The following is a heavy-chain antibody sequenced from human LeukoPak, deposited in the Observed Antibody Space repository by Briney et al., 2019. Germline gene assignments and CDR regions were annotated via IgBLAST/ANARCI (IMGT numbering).Heavy chain of an antibody. D-gene: IGHD6-13*01. CDR1: GGSFSGYY. CDR3: ARGLAAAGNKFDP. Sequence: PSETLSLTCAVYGGSFSGYYWSWIRQPPGKRLEWIGEINHSGSTNYNPALKSRVNISVDTSKNQFSLKLSSVTAADTAVYYCARGLAAAGNKFDPWGQGTLVTVSS. J-gene: IGHJ5*02. V-gene: IGHV4-34*01. CDR2: INHSGST.